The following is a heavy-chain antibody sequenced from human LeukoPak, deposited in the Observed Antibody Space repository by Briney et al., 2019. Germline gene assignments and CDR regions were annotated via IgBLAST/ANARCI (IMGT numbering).Heavy chain of an antibody. J-gene: IGHJ4*02. V-gene: IGHV4-34*01. CDR3: ARGLNYDYVWGSYRPTYYFDY. CDR1: GGSFSGYY. Sequence: PSETLSLTCAVYGGSFSGYYWSWIRQPPGKGLEWIGEINHSGSTNYNPSLKSRVTISVDTSKNQFSLKLSFVTAADTAVYYCARGLNYDYVWGSYRPTYYFDYWGQGTLVTVSS. CDR2: INHSGST. D-gene: IGHD3-16*02.